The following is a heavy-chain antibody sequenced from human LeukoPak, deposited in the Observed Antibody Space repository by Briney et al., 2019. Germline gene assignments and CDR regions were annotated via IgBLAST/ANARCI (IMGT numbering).Heavy chain of an antibody. CDR2: INPNSGDT. V-gene: IGHV1-2*04. D-gene: IGHD5-12*01. CDR1: GYTFTGYH. J-gene: IGHJ4*02. Sequence: ASVKVSCKASGYTFTGYHMHWVRQAPGQGLEWMGRINPNSGDTNYAQKFQGWVTMTRDTSISTAYMELSRLRSDDTAVYYCARGMVATVPFDYWGQGTLVTVSS. CDR3: ARGMVATVPFDY.